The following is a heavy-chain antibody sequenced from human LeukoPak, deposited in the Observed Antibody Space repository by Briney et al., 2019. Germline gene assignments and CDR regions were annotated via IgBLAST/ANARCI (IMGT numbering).Heavy chain of an antibody. D-gene: IGHD3-10*01. CDR3: ARGGYYGSGNDFRFDP. Sequence: PSETLSLTCTVSGGSISSYYWSWIRQPAGKGLEWIGRIYTSGSTNYKPSLKSRVTMSVDTSKGQFSLKLRSVTAADTAVYYCARGGYYGSGNDFRFDPWGQGTLVTVSS. V-gene: IGHV4-4*07. J-gene: IGHJ5*02. CDR2: IYTSGST. CDR1: GGSISSYY.